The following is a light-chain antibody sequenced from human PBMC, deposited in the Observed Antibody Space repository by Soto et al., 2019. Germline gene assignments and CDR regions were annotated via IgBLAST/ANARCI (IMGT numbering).Light chain of an antibody. CDR3: SSYSSSTTLYV. CDR1: SSDVGGYNH. Sequence: QSALTQPASVSGSPGQSITLSCTGASSDVGGYNHVSWYQQHPGTAPKLMIFDVSDRPSGVSNRFSGSKSGNTASLTISGLQAEDEADYYCSSYSSSTTLYVFGTGTKLTVL. V-gene: IGLV2-14*01. J-gene: IGLJ1*01. CDR2: DVS.